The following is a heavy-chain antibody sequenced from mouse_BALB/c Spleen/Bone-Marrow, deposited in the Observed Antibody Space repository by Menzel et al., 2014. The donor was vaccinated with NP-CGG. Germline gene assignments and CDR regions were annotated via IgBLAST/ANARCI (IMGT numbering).Heavy chain of an antibody. CDR2: INSNGGST. V-gene: IGHV5-6-3*01. J-gene: IGHJ2*01. D-gene: IGHD1-1*01. Sequence: EVKVEESGGGLVRPGGSLKLSCAASGFTFSSYGMSWVRQTPDKRLELVATINSNGGSTYYPDSVKGRFTISRDNAKNTLYLQMSSLKSEDTAMYYRARDYYGSSDYWGQGTTLTVSS. CDR1: GFTFSSYG. CDR3: ARDYYGSSDY.